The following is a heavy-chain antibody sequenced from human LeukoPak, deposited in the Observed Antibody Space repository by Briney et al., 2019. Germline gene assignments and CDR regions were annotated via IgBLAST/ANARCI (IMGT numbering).Heavy chain of an antibody. CDR2: IRDKPYSYAT. Sequence: GGSLRLSCAASGFIFSVSTMHWVRQASGKGLEWVGRIRDKPYSYATTYAESVKGRFTISRDDSKNTAYLQMNSLKTEDTAVYYCTRQGYYYDSSGYGYWGQGTLVTVSS. J-gene: IGHJ4*02. CDR3: TRQGYYYDSSGYGY. V-gene: IGHV3-73*01. D-gene: IGHD3-22*01. CDR1: GFIFSVST.